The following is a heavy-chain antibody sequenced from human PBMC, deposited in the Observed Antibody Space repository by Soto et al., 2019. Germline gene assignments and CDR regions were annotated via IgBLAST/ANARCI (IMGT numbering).Heavy chain of an antibody. V-gene: IGHV5-10-1*01. Sequence: PGESLKISCKGSGYSFTSYWISWVRQMPGKGLEWMGRIDPSDSYTNYSPSFQGHVTISADKSISTAYLQWSSLKASDTAMYYCARLYLPRYDILTVYYYYGMDVWGQGTTVTVSS. CDR2: IDPSDSYT. CDR1: GYSFTSYW. CDR3: ARLYLPRYDILTVYYYYGMDV. D-gene: IGHD3-9*01. J-gene: IGHJ6*02.